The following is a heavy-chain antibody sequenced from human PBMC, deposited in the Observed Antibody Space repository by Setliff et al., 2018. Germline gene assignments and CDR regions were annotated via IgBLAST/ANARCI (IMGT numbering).Heavy chain of an antibody. D-gene: IGHD2-2*01. CDR2: INAANGNT. Sequence: ASVKVSCKASGYTFSSYGVHWVRQAPGQRLEWMGWINAANGNTKYSQKFQGRVTITRDTSASTVYMEVRSLRSDDTAQYYCVRDRAAIVVGPPTAAFDIWGQGTMVTVSS. CDR3: VRDRAAIVVGPPTAAFDI. CDR1: GYTFSSYG. V-gene: IGHV1-3*01. J-gene: IGHJ3*02.